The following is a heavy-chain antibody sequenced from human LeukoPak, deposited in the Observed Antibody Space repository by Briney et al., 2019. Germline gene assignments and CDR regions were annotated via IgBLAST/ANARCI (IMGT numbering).Heavy chain of an antibody. D-gene: IGHD2-2*02. Sequence: GASVKVSCKASGGTFSSYAISWVRQAPGQGFEWMGGIIPIFGTANYAQKFQGRVTITADESTSTAYMELSSLRSEDTAVYYCARDCTDIVVVPAAIRAPLPSCYWGQGTLVTVSS. V-gene: IGHV1-69*13. J-gene: IGHJ4*02. CDR1: GGTFSSYA. CDR3: ARDCTDIVVVPAAIRAPLPSCY. CDR2: IIPIFGTA.